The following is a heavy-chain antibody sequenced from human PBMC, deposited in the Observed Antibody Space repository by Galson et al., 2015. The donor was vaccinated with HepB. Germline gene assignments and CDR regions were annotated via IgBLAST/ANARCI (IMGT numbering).Heavy chain of an antibody. CDR2: FYNSGRT. Sequence: ETLSLTCDVSGTSVNGGLYYWFWIRQPPGKGLEWVGSFYNSGRTNYNPSPKSRVSISLDTSKNQFSLRLNSVTAADTAVYYCAANYKLATTLGYWGQGSLVTVSS. CDR3: AANYKLATTLGY. V-gene: IGHV4-61*01. D-gene: IGHD5-12*01. J-gene: IGHJ4*02. CDR1: GTSVNGGLYY.